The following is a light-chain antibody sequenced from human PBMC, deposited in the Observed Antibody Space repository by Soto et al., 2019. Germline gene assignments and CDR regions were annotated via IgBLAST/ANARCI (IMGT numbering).Light chain of an antibody. CDR2: TAS. Sequence: DIQMTQSPSTLSASVGDRVTITCRASQSISSLLAWYQQKPGKAPKLLIYTASILESGVPSRFSGSASGTEFTLTISSLQPEDFATYYCQQYNSYPCTFGQGTKVEIK. V-gene: IGKV1-5*03. CDR3: QQYNSYPCT. CDR1: QSISSL. J-gene: IGKJ2*02.